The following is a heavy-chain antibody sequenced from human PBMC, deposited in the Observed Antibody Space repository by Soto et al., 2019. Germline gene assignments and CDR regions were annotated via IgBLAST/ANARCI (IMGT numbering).Heavy chain of an antibody. CDR2: IRSKANNYAT. V-gene: IGHV3-73*02. CDR1: GFIFSGSA. Sequence: EVQLVESGGGLVQSGGSLKLSCAASGFIFSGSAMHWVRQASGKGLEWVGRIRSKANNYATAYAASVKGRFTISRDDSKNTAYLQMNSLRAEDTAVYYCARGPSRGAARKGMDVWGQGTTVTVSS. CDR3: ARGPSRGAARKGMDV. J-gene: IGHJ6*02. D-gene: IGHD1-26*01.